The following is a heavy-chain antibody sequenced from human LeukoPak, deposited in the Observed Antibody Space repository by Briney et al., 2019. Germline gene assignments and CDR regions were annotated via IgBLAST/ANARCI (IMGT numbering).Heavy chain of an antibody. Sequence: GGSLRLSRGASGLIFNSFHMNWVPQAPRKRLEGVSSISASGLYINYGDSVRGRFTISSHDATKSVHLQMNGLRAEDTAVYYCARSSNGGELDLWGQGSLVTVSS. CDR1: GLIFNSFH. D-gene: IGHD4-23*01. J-gene: IGHJ5*02. CDR3: ARSSNGGELDL. V-gene: IGHV3-21*01. CDR2: ISASGLYI.